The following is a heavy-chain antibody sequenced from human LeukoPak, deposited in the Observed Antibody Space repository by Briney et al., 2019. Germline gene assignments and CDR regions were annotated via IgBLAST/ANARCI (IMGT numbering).Heavy chain of an antibody. Sequence: PGGSLRLSCAASGFTFSSYSMNWVRQAPGKGLEWVSSISSSSSYMYYADSVKGRFTISRDNAKNSLYLQMNSLRAEDTAVYYCAGRCSSTSCYDIEFDYWGQGTLVTVSS. V-gene: IGHV3-21*01. CDR2: ISSSSSYM. D-gene: IGHD2-2*01. CDR3: AGRCSSTSCYDIEFDY. CDR1: GFTFSSYS. J-gene: IGHJ4*02.